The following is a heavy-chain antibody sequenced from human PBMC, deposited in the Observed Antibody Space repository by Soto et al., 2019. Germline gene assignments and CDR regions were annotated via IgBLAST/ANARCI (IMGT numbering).Heavy chain of an antibody. CDR1: GGTFSTYI. CDR3: ARDRITTRGDAFDL. Sequence: QVPLVQSGAEVRKPGSSVKVSCKAPGGTFSTYIISWVRQAPGQGLEWMGRIIPIPDITNYAQKFQGRVTVTADRSTSIAYMELTSLKSEDTAVYYCARDRITTRGDAFDLGGQGTMVTVSS. V-gene: IGHV1-69*08. D-gene: IGHD3-3*01. J-gene: IGHJ3*01. CDR2: IIPIPDIT.